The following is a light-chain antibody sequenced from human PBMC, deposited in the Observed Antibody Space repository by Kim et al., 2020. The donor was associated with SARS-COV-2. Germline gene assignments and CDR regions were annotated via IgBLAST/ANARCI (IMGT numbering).Light chain of an antibody. Sequence: SYELTQPPSESVSPGQTASITCSGDGLGHKDVYWYHQRPGQSPVLVMYQDSKRPSGIPERFSGSNSGNTATLTISGSQATDEGDYYCQAWDSHNAVFGGG. J-gene: IGLJ2*01. CDR1: GLGHKD. CDR2: QDS. V-gene: IGLV3-1*01. CDR3: QAWDSHNAV.